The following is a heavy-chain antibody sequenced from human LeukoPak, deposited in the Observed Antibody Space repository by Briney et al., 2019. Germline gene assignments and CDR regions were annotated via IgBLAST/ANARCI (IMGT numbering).Heavy chain of an antibody. D-gene: IGHD2/OR15-2a*01. CDR2: IKSKTDGGTT. CDR3: VTFQGDR. Sequence: GGSLRLSCAASGFTFSNAWMSWVRQAPGKGLEWVGRIKSKTDGGTTDYVAPVKGRFTISRDDLKNTLYLQMNRLKTEDTAMYYRVTFQGDRWGQGTLVTVSS. V-gene: IGHV3-15*01. J-gene: IGHJ5*02. CDR1: GFTFSNAW.